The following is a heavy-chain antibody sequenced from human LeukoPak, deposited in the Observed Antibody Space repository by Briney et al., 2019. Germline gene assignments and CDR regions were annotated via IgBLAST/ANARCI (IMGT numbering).Heavy chain of an antibody. Sequence: GGSLRLSCAASGFTVSTYYMTWVRQAPGKGLECVSVIYSGGSTYYADSVKGRFTVSRDNSKNTLYLQINSLRAADTTMYYCARVLGYCTSTTCLLPFDYWGQGTLVTVSS. CDR2: IYSGGST. V-gene: IGHV3-53*01. CDR1: GFTVSTYY. CDR3: ARVLGYCTSTTCLLPFDY. D-gene: IGHD2-2*01. J-gene: IGHJ4*02.